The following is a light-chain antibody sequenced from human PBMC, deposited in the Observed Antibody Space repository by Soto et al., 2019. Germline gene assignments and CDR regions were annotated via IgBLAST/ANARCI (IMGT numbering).Light chain of an antibody. Sequence: QAVVTQPASVSGSPGQSITISCTGSSSKVGDFNFVSWIQHHPGKAPKLIIYDVNNRPSGVSNRFSGSKSGNTASLTISGLQAEDEAVYYCSSYTTNSLHLFGGGTKLTVL. CDR1: SSKVGDFNF. J-gene: IGLJ2*01. CDR3: SSYTTNSLHL. V-gene: IGLV2-14*03. CDR2: DVN.